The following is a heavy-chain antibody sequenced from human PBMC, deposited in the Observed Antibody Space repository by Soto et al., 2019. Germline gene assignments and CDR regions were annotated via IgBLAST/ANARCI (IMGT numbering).Heavy chain of an antibody. J-gene: IGHJ6*03. V-gene: IGHV3-33*01. D-gene: IGHD3-10*01. Sequence: GGSLRLSCAASGFTFSSYGMHWVRQAPGKGLEWVAVIWYDGSNKYYVDSVKGRFTISRDNSKNTLYLQMNSLRAEDTAVYYCAGCSGRRYYYMDVWGKGTTVTVSS. CDR2: IWYDGSNK. CDR1: GFTFSSYG. CDR3: AGCSGRRYYYMDV.